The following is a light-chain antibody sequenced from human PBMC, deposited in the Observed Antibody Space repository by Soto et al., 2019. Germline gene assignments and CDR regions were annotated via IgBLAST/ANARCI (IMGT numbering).Light chain of an antibody. CDR1: SSDIGAYNY. CDR2: EVS. CDR3: ASYTSSSTYV. J-gene: IGLJ1*01. Sequence: QSVLTQPASVSGSPGQSITISCTGTSSDIGAYNYVSWYQQHPGKAPKLMIYEVSNRPSGVSNRFSGPKSGNTASLTISGLQAEDEADYYCASYTSSSTYVFGAGTKLTVL. V-gene: IGLV2-14*01.